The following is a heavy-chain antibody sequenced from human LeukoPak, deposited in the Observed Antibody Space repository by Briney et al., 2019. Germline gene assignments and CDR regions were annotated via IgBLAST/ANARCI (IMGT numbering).Heavy chain of an antibody. CDR2: FNPKSGNA. V-gene: IGHV1-8*01. CDR3: ARGVGSAINKEAFDI. CDR1: GYSYTSYD. Sequence: ASVKVSCKASGYSYTSYDANWVRQAPGQGLEWMGWFNPKSGNAGYAQKFQGRVTMTRNISMTTAYMELNSLTSEDTAVYYCARGVGSAINKEAFDIWGQGTVVTVSS. D-gene: IGHD6-25*01. J-gene: IGHJ3*02.